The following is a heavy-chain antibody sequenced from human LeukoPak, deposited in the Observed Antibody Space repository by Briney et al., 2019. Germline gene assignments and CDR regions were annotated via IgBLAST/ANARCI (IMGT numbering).Heavy chain of an antibody. D-gene: IGHD3-10*01. V-gene: IGHV4-39*06. J-gene: IGHJ4*03. CDR2: IYNSGNT. CDR3: TIAHRYGLLGY. Sequence: WVRHAPEKGLEMGGSIYNSGNTYYNSSLKSRVTISRDTSKKQFTLNLFSVSAADAAMYYCTIAHRYGLLGYWGQGTLV.